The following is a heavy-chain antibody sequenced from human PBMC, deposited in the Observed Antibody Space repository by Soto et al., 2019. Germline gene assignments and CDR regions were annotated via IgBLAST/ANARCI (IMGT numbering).Heavy chain of an antibody. J-gene: IGHJ4*02. V-gene: IGHV3-21*01. CDR1: GFTFSSYA. CDR3: ARVYCSGGSCGYYFDY. Sequence: GGSLRLSCAASGFTFSSYAMSWVRQAPGKGLEWVSSISSSSDYIYDADSVKGRFTISRDNAKNSMYLQMNSLRAEDTAVYYCARVYCSGGSCGYYFDYWGQGTQVTVSS. CDR2: ISSSSDYI. D-gene: IGHD2-15*01.